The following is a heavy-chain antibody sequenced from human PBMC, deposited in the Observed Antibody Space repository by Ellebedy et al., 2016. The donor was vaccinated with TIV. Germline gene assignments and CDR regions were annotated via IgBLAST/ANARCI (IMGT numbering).Heavy chain of an antibody. V-gene: IGHV4-39*01. CDR1: GGSISGSSYY. CDR3: ARHLLHPNLRLGELSLNWYFDL. D-gene: IGHD3-16*02. J-gene: IGHJ2*01. CDR2: IFDTGST. Sequence: SETLSLTCTVSGGSISGSSYYWGWIRQPPGKGLEWIGNIFDTGSTYYNPSLKSRVTISVDTSKNQFSLKLTSVTAADTAVYYCARHLLHPNLRLGELSLNWYFDLWGRGTLVTVSS.